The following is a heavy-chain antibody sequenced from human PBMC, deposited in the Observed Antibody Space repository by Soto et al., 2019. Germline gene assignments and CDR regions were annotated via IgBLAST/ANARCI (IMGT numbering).Heavy chain of an antibody. CDR3: ARGGHPHYDILTGSPYWYFNL. D-gene: IGHD3-9*01. CDR1: GGSISSGGYY. Sequence: QVQLQESGPGLVKPSQTLSLTCTVSGGSISSGGYYWSWIRQHPGKGLEWIGYIYYSGSTYYNPSLKSRVTISVDTSKNQFSLKLSSVTAADTAVYYCARGGHPHYDILTGSPYWYFNLWGRGTLVTVSS. V-gene: IGHV4-31*03. CDR2: IYYSGST. J-gene: IGHJ2*01.